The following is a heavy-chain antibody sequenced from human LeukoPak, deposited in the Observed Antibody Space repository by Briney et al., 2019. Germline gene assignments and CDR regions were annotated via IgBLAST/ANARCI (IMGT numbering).Heavy chain of an antibody. V-gene: IGHV1-24*01. J-gene: IGHJ5*02. D-gene: IGHD2-8*01. Sequence: ASVKVSCKVSGYTLTELSMHWVRQAPGKGLEWMGGFDPGDGETIYAQKFQRRVTMTEDTSTNTAYIELSSLRSEDTAVYYCATRLGVHTRENWFDPWGQGTLVTVSS. CDR1: GYTLTELS. CDR3: ATRLGVHTRENWFDP. CDR2: FDPGDGET.